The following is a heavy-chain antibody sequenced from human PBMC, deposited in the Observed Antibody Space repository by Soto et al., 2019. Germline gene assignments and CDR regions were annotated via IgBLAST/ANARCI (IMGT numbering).Heavy chain of an antibody. Sequence: PGESLKISCKGSGYSFTYYWIAWVRQMPGKGLEWMGIIYPGDSETRYSPSFQGQVTISADKSITTAYLQWSSLKASDTAMYFCARGLGNSENYLDYWGQGTLVTVSS. J-gene: IGHJ4*02. CDR2: IYPGDSET. V-gene: IGHV5-51*01. CDR3: ARGLGNSENYLDY. CDR1: GYSFTYYW. D-gene: IGHD4-4*01.